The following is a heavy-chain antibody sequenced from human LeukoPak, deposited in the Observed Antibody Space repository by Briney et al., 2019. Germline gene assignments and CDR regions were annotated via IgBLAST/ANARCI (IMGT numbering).Heavy chain of an antibody. J-gene: IGHJ4*02. Sequence: GASVKVSCTASGYTFINHGIGWVRQAPGQGLEWMGGGSAYNGRTEYAQKFQDRVTMTTDTSTTTGYMELRSLRSDDTAVYFCGRWSPDPNDSWGQGTLVTVSS. CDR3: GRWSPDPNDS. CDR2: GSAYNGRT. CDR1: GYTFINHG. D-gene: IGHD3-3*01. V-gene: IGHV1-18*01.